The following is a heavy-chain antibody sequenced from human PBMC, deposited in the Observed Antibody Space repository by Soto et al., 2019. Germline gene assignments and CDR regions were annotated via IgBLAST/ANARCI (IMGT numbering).Heavy chain of an antibody. J-gene: IGHJ6*02. CDR3: ARKYYYDSSGYSGGMDV. CDR1: LGTFSSYA. Sequence: AAVNVSCKASLGTFSSYAISWVRQAPGQGLEWMGGIIPIFGAANSAQKFQGRVTITAEESTSTAYMELSSLRSEDTAVYYCARKYYYDSSGYSGGMDVWGQGTTVTV. V-gene: IGHV1-69*13. CDR2: IIPIFGAA. D-gene: IGHD3-22*01.